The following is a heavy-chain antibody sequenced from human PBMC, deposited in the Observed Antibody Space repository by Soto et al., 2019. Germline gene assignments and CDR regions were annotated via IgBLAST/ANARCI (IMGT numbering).Heavy chain of an antibody. CDR1: GFTFSSYS. CDR2: ISSSSSTI. J-gene: IGHJ5*02. Sequence: EVQLVESGGGLVQPGGSLRLSCAASGFTFSSYSMNWVRQAPGKGLEWVSYISSSSSTIYYADSVKGRFTISRDNAKNPRYLTMNSLSDEDTAVYYCAREGGVLNWFDPWGQGTLVTVSS. V-gene: IGHV3-48*02. CDR3: AREGGVLNWFDP. D-gene: IGHD3-16*01.